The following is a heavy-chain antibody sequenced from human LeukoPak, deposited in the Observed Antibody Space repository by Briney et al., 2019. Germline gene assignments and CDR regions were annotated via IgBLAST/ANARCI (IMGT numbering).Heavy chain of an antibody. CDR1: GFTFSSYS. CDR3: ARDGAHYYYVDV. CDR2: ISSSSSYI. D-gene: IGHD4/OR15-4a*01. Sequence: GGSLRLSCAASGFTFSSYSMNWVRQAPGKGLEWVSSISSSSSYIYYADSVKGRFTISRDNAKNSLYLQMNSLRAEDTAVYYCARDGAHYYYVDVWGKGTTVTVSS. J-gene: IGHJ6*03. V-gene: IGHV3-21*01.